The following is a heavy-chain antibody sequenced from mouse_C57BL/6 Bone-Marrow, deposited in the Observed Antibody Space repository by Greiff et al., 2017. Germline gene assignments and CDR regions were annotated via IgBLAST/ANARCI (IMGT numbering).Heavy chain of an antibody. J-gene: IGHJ2*01. CDR2: IYPRSGNT. CDR1: GYTFTSYG. V-gene: IGHV1-81*01. CDR3: ARFRCCGSSY. Sequence: VQLQQSGADLARPGASVKLSCKASGYTFTSYGISWVKQRTGQGLQWIGEIYPRSGNTYYNEKVKGKATLTADKSSSTAYMELGSLTSEDSAVYFCARFRCCGSSYWGQGTTLTGSS. D-gene: IGHD1-1*01.